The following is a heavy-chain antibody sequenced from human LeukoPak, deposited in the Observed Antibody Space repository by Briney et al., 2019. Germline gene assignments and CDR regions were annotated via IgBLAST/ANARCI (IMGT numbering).Heavy chain of an antibody. CDR2: ISSGGTI. D-gene: IGHD3-10*02. J-gene: IGHJ6*04. CDR3: AELGITMIGGV. CDR1: GFTFSSYE. V-gene: IGHV3-48*03. Sequence: GSLRLSCAASGFTFSSYEMNWVRQAPGKGLEWVSYISSGGTIYYADSVKGRFTISRDNAKNSLYLQMNSLRAEDTAVYYCAELGITMIGGVWGKGTTVTISS.